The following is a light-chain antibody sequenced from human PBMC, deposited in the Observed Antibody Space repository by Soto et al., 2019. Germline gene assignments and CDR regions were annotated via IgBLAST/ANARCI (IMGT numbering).Light chain of an antibody. Sequence: EIMITHSPATLSVSPGERATLSCRASQSVSSSLAWYQQKPGQAPRLLIYGASTRATGIPARLSGSGSGTEFTLTISSLQSEDFGVYFCQQYNKWPQTFGQGTKVDIK. V-gene: IGKV3D-15*01. CDR2: GAS. CDR3: QQYNKWPQT. CDR1: QSVSSS. J-gene: IGKJ1*01.